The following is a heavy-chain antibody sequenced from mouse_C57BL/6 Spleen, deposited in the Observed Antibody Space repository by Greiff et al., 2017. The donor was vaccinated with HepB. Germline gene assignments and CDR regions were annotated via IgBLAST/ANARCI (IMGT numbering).Heavy chain of an antibody. V-gene: IGHV1-50*01. Sequence: QVQLKQPGAELVKPGASVKLSCKASGYTFTSYWMQWVKQRPGQGLEWIGEIDPSDSYTNYNQKFKGKATLTVDTSSSTAYMQLSSLTSEDSAVYYCASGSSGYPDYWGQGTTLTVSS. CDR1: GYTFTSYW. CDR3: ASGSSGYPDY. J-gene: IGHJ2*01. CDR2: IDPSDSYT. D-gene: IGHD3-2*02.